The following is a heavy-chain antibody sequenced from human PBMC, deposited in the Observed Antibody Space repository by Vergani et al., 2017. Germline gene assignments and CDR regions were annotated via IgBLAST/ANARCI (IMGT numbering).Heavy chain of an antibody. J-gene: IGHJ6*02. D-gene: IGHD1-26*01. CDR2: IYYSGST. V-gene: IGHV4-30-4*08. Sequence: QVQLQESGPGLVKPSQTLSLTCTVSGGSISSGDYHWIWICQPPGKGPEWIGYIYYSGSTYYNPSLKSRVTISVDTSKNQFSLKLSSVTAADTAVYYCARASGSYPYYYGMDVWGQGTTVTVSS. CDR1: GGSISSGDYH. CDR3: ARASGSYPYYYGMDV.